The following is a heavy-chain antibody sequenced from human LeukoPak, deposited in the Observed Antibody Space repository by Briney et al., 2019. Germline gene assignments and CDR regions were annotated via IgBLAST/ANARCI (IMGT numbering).Heavy chain of an antibody. J-gene: IGHJ2*01. CDR2: IYYSGST. V-gene: IGHV4-59*01. CDR3: ARAPKYYFDSSASWYFDI. CDR1: GGSISSYY. Sequence: SETLSLTCTVSGGSISSYYWSWIRQPPGKGLEWIGYIYYSGSTNYNPSLKSRVTISVDTSKNQFSLKLSSVTAADTAVYYCARAPKYYFDSSASWYFDIWGLGTLVAVSS. D-gene: IGHD3-22*01.